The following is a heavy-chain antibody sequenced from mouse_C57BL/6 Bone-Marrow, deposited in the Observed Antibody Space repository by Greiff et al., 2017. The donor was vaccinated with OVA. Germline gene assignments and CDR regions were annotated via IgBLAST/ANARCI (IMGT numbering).Heavy chain of an antibody. J-gene: IGHJ3*01. CDR1: GYTFTSYW. CDR2: IYPGNSDT. CDR3: TRKLTGTLAWFAY. Sequence: VQLQQSGTVLARPGASVKMSCKTSGYTFTSYWMHWVKQRPGQGLEWIGAIYPGNSDTSYNQKFKGKAKLTAVTSASTAYMELSSLTNEDSAVYYCTRKLTGTLAWFAYWGQGTLVTVSA. V-gene: IGHV1-5*01. D-gene: IGHD4-1*01.